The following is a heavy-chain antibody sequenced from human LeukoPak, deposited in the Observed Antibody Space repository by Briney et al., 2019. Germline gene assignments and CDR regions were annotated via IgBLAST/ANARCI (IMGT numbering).Heavy chain of an antibody. V-gene: IGHV3-49*04. D-gene: IGHD1-14*01. CDR1: GFTFGDYA. Sequence: GGSLRLSCTASGFTFGDYAMSWVRQAPGKGLEWVGFIRSKAYGGTTEYAASVKGRFTISRDDSKSIAYLQMNSLKTEDTAVYYCTRDPASITGTTGAFDIWGQGTMVTVSS. J-gene: IGHJ3*02. CDR3: TRDPASITGTTGAFDI. CDR2: IRSKAYGGTT.